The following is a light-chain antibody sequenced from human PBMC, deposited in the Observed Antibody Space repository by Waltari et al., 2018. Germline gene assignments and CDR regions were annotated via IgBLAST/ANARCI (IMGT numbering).Light chain of an antibody. CDR3: AAWDDSLNAPYV. V-gene: IGLV1-44*01. J-gene: IGLJ1*01. CDR2: SNN. CDR1: SSNIGSNT. Sequence: QSVLTQPPSASGTPGQRVTISCSGSSSNIGSNTVNWYQQLPGTAPKLLIYSNNQRPSGVPVRFSGSKSGTSASLAISGLQSEDEADYYCAAWDDSLNAPYVFGTGTKVTVL.